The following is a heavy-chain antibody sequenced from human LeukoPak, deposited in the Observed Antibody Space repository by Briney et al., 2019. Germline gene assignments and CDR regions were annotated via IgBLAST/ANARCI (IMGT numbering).Heavy chain of an antibody. D-gene: IGHD3-10*01. V-gene: IGHV3-23*01. CDR2: ISGSGGST. J-gene: IGHJ4*02. CDR1: GFTFSSYG. Sequence: GGSLRLSCAASGFTFSSYGMSWVRQAPGKGLEWVSAISGSGGSTYYADSVKGRFTIPRDTSKNTLSLQMNSLRVEDTAVYYCAREKGRGVISPYYDYWGQGTLVTVS. CDR3: AREKGRGVISPYYDY.